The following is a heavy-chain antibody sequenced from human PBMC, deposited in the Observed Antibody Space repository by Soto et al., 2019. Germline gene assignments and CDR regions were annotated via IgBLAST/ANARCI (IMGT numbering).Heavy chain of an antibody. CDR1: GYTFSNYG. J-gene: IGHJ4*02. CDR2: ISGYNGHT. Sequence: ASVKVSCKASGYTFSNYGVNWVRQAPGQGLEWMAWISGYNGHTNYAQNLQGRVTLTTETSTSTAYMELRSLGSDDTAIYYFARGLRVVGGTTNRILFDYWGQGTLVTVSS. D-gene: IGHD1-26*01. V-gene: IGHV1-18*01. CDR3: ARGLRVVGGTTNRILFDY.